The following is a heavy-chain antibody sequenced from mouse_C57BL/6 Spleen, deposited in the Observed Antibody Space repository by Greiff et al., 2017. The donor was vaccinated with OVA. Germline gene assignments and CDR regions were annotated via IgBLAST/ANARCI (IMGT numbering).Heavy chain of an antibody. V-gene: IGHV1-72*01. CDR2: IDPNSGGT. CDR3: ARRGPITTVVALDY. Sequence: QVHVKQPGAELVKPGASVKLSCKASGYTFTSYWMHWVKQRPGRGLEWIGRIDPNSGGTKYNEKFKSKATLTVDKPSSTAYMQLSSLTSEDSAVYYCARRGPITTVVALDYWGQGTTLTVSS. CDR1: GYTFTSYW. D-gene: IGHD1-1*01. J-gene: IGHJ2*01.